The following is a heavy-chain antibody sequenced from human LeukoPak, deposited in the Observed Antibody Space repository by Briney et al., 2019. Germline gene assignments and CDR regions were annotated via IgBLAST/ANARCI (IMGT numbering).Heavy chain of an antibody. V-gene: IGHV3-48*03. J-gene: IGHJ4*02. CDR3: ARDPSYSSSSEGYDY. CDR2: ISSSGNTI. D-gene: IGHD6-6*01. CDR1: EFTFTSYE. Sequence: GGSLRLSCAASEFTFTSYELNWVRQAPGKGLEWVSYISSSGNTISYADSVKGRLTISRDNAKNTLYLQMNSLRAEDTAVYYCARDPSYSSSSEGYDYWGQGTLVTVSS.